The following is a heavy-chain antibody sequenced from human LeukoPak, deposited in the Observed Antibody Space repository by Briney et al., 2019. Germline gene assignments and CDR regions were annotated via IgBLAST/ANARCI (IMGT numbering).Heavy chain of an antibody. D-gene: IGHD3-9*01. Sequence: PGGSLRLSCVASGFTFSDFWMHWVRQAPGKGLVWVSRINSGGTVTNYADSVKGRLTISRDNAKNTLYLQMNSLRAEDTAVYYCARGTLRYFDWSLFDYWGQGTLVTVSS. J-gene: IGHJ4*02. CDR2: INSGGTVT. CDR1: GFTFSDFW. CDR3: ARGTLRYFDWSLFDY. V-gene: IGHV3-74*01.